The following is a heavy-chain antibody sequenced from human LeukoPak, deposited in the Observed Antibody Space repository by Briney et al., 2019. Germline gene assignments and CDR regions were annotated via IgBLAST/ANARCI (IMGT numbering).Heavy chain of an antibody. D-gene: IGHD3-10*01. CDR1: GLTFSIHW. V-gene: IGHV3-7*01. CDR3: ARSRGHHY. CDR2: INQDGSDK. J-gene: IGHJ4*02. Sequence: PGGSLRLSCAASGLTFSIHWMNWVRQAPGKGLECVANINQDGSDKYYVDSVKGRFTISRDNTKNSLYLQINSLRAEDTAVYYCARSRGHHYWGQGTLVTVSS.